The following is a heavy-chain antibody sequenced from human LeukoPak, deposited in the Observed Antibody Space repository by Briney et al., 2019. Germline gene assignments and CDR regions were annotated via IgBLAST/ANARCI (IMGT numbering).Heavy chain of an antibody. J-gene: IGHJ5*02. Sequence: PSETLSLTCAVYGGSFSGYYWSWIRQPPGKGLEWIGEINHSGSTNYNTSLKSRVTISVDPSKNQFSLKLSSVTAADTAVYYCARGLQYCSSTSCLGRFDPWGQGTLVTVSS. CDR1: GGSFSGYY. CDR2: INHSGST. D-gene: IGHD2-2*01. V-gene: IGHV4-34*01. CDR3: ARGLQYCSSTSCLGRFDP.